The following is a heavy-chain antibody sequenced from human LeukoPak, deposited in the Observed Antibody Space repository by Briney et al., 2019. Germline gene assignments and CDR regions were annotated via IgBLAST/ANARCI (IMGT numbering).Heavy chain of an antibody. CDR2: ISAYNGNT. D-gene: IGHD3-9*01. CDR3: FIRQKTAYDILTGYYSY. V-gene: IGHV1-18*01. CDR1: GYTFTSYG. J-gene: IGHJ4*02. Sequence: ASVKVSCKASGYTFTSYGISWVPQAPGQRLEWMGWISAYNGNTNYAQKLQGRVTMTTDTSTSTAYMELRSLRSDDTAVYFFFIRQKTAYDILTGYYSYWGPGTLVTVSS.